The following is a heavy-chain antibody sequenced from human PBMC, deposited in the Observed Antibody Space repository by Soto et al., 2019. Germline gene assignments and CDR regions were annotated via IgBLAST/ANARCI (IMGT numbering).Heavy chain of an antibody. D-gene: IGHD1-26*01. V-gene: IGHV3-30*18. CDR1: GFTFSSYG. CDR3: AKDGSSGSYFGY. Sequence: PGGSLRLSCAASGFTFSSYGMHWVRQAPGKGLEWVAVLSYDGSNKYYADSVKGRFTISRDNSKNTLYLQMNSLRAEVTAVYYCAKDGSSGSYFGYWGQGTLVT. CDR2: LSYDGSNK. J-gene: IGHJ4*02.